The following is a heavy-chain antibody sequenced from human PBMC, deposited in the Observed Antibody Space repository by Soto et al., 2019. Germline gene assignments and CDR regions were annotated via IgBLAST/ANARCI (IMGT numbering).Heavy chain of an antibody. CDR2: VYRTGST. V-gene: IGHV4-4*02. D-gene: IGHD6-13*01. CDR3: ARARATIAAAAIFDC. J-gene: IGHJ4*02. Sequence: QVQLQESGPGLVKPSGTLSLTCAVSGGSISTSNWWSWVRQPPGKGLEWIGEVYRTGSTNYNPSLESRVIVSVDKSKSQCSLKRTSVTAADTAVYYCARARATIAAAAIFDCWGQGTLVTVSS. CDR1: GGSISTSNW.